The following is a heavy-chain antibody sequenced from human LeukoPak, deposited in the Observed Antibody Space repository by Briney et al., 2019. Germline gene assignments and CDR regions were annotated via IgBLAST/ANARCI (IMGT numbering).Heavy chain of an antibody. CDR3: ARGGYYYDSSGRPLFDY. Sequence: SETLSLTCAVSGGSISSGGYPWSWIRQPPGKGLEWIGEINHSGSTNYNPSLKSRVTISVDTSKNQFSLKLSSVTAADTAVYYCARGGYYYDSSGRPLFDYWGQGTLVTVSS. CDR2: INHSGST. V-gene: IGHV4-34*01. D-gene: IGHD3-22*01. J-gene: IGHJ4*02. CDR1: GGSISSGGYP.